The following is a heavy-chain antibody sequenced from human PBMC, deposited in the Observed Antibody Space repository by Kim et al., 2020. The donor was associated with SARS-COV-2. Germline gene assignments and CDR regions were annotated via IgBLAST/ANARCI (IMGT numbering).Heavy chain of an antibody. V-gene: IGHV3-23*01. J-gene: IGHJ3*02. CDR2: ISNSGGST. CDR1: GFTFSNSG. D-gene: IGHD6-25*01. Sequence: GGSLRLSCAASGFTFSNSGMSWVRQAPGKGLEWVSDISNSGGSTYYADSVKGRFTISRDNSKNTVYLQMNSLRAEDSALYYCAKDHVAAWGPDSFDIWGQGTMVTVSS. CDR3: AKDHVAAWGPDSFDI.